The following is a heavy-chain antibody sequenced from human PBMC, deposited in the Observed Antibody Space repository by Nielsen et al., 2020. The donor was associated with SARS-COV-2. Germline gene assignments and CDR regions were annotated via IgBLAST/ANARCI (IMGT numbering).Heavy chain of an antibody. CDR3: ARLGCSGGSCSSGYYYYGMDV. CDR2: ISSSGSTI. Sequence: WIRQPPGEGLEWVSYISSSGSTIYYADSVKGRFTISRDNAKNSLYLQMNSLRVEDTAVYYCARLGCSGGSCSSGYYYYGMDVWGQGATVTVSS. V-gene: IGHV3-11*01. D-gene: IGHD2-15*01. J-gene: IGHJ6*02.